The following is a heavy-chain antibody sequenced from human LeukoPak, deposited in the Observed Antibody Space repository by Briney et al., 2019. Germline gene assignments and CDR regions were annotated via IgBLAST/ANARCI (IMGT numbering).Heavy chain of an antibody. CDR3: ARDNSGFDY. D-gene: IGHD6-19*01. V-gene: IGHV3-7*01. J-gene: IGHJ4*02. CDR1: GFTFNNYW. Sequence: GGSLRLSCVASGFTFNNYWMTWVRPAPGKGLEWVANIRHDGSARYYGDSVKGRFTISRDDAKNSLFLQMNSLRADDTALYYCARDNSGFDYWGQGTLVTVSS. CDR2: IRHDGSAR.